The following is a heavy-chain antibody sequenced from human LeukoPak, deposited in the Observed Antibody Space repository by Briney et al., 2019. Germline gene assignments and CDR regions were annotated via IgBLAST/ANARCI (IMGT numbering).Heavy chain of an antibody. CDR1: GFTFTSSA. J-gene: IGHJ4*02. D-gene: IGHD3-16*01. Sequence: GTSVYVSCKASGFTFTSSAVQWVRQARGQRLELIGWIVVGSGNTNYAQKFQERVTITRYMSKSTAYMELSIHSFEDTAVYFCAAEPYDLRKYVLGYGAQGTVVTVSS. CDR2: IVVGSGNT. CDR3: AAEPYDLRKYVLGY. V-gene: IGHV1-58*01.